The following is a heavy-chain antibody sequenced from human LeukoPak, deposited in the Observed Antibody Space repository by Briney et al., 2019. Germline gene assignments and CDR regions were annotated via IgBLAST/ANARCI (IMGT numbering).Heavy chain of an antibody. CDR1: GYTFTSYG. D-gene: IGHD4-17*01. V-gene: IGHV1-18*01. Sequence: EASVKVSCKASGYTFTSYGISWVRQAPGQGLEWMGWISAYNGNTNYAQKLQGRVTMTTDTSTSTAYMELRSLRSDDTAVYYCARDITGDHGGGYGMDVWGQGTTVTVSS. J-gene: IGHJ6*02. CDR3: ARDITGDHGGGYGMDV. CDR2: ISAYNGNT.